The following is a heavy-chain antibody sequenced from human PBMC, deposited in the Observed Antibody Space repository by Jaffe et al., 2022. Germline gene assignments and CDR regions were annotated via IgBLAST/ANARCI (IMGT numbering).Heavy chain of an antibody. CDR3: AKFANYDFWSGYYTGIGLEYYFDY. CDR1: GFTFSSYA. D-gene: IGHD3-3*01. J-gene: IGHJ4*02. Sequence: EVQLLESGGGLVQPGGSLRLSCAASGFTFSSYAMSWVRQAPGKGLEWVSAISGSGGSTYYADSVKGRFTISRDNSKNTLYLQMNSLRAEDTAVYYCAKFANYDFWSGYYTGIGLEYYFDYWGQGTLVTVSS. CDR2: ISGSGGST. V-gene: IGHV3-23*01.